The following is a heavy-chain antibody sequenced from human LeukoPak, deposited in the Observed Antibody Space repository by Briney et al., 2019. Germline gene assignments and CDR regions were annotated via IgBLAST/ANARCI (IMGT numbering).Heavy chain of an antibody. J-gene: IGHJ4*02. CDR1: GFTFSSYG. V-gene: IGHV3-30*02. Sequence: GGSLTLSCAASGFTFSSYGMHWVRQAPGKGLEWVAFIRYEGSNKYYADSVKGRFTISRDNSKNTLYLQMNSLRAEDTAVYYCAKVRLSSSWYVFDYWGQGTLVTVSS. CDR2: IRYEGSNK. CDR3: AKVRLSSSWYVFDY. D-gene: IGHD6-13*01.